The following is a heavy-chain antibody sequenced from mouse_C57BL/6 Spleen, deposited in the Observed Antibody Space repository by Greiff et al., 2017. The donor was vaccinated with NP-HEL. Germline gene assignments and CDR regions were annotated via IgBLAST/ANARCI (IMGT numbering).Heavy chain of an antibody. CDR1: GYTFTDYE. J-gene: IGHJ2*01. CDR2: IDPETGGT. V-gene: IGHV1-15*01. D-gene: IGHD2-4*01. Sequence: QVQLQQSGAELVRPGASVTLSCKASGYTFTDYEMHWVKQTPVHGLEWIGAIDPETGGTAYNQKFKGKAILTADKSSSTAYMELRSLTSEDSAVYYCTRYDYDVGSDYWGQGTTLTVSS. CDR3: TRYDYDVGSDY.